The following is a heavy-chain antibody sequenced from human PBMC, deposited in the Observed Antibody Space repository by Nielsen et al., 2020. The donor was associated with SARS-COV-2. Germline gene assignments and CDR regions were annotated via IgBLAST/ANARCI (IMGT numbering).Heavy chain of an antibody. D-gene: IGHD3-3*01. V-gene: IGHV4-31*03. CDR2: IYYSGST. CDR1: GGSISSGGYY. J-gene: IGHJ4*02. Sequence: LRLSCTVSGGSISSGGYYWSWIRQHPGKGLEWIGYIYYSGSTYYNPSLKSRVTISVDTSKNQFSLKLSSVTAADTAVYYCARGRRNGYYFDYWGQGTLVTVSS. CDR3: ARGRRNGYYFDY.